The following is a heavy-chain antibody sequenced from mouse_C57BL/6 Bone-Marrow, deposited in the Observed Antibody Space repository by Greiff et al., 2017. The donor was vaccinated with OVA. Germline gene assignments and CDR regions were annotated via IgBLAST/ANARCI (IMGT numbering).Heavy chain of an antibody. Sequence: VQLQQSGPELVKPGASVKISCKASGYSFTDYNMNWVKQSNGKSLEWIGVINPNYGTTSYNQKFKGKATLTVDQSSSTAYLQLNSLTSEDSAVYVCAFYYGSSYKYFDIWGTGTTVTVSS. CDR3: AFYYGSSYKYFDI. CDR2: INPNYGTT. J-gene: IGHJ1*03. V-gene: IGHV1-39*01. D-gene: IGHD1-1*01. CDR1: GYSFTDYN.